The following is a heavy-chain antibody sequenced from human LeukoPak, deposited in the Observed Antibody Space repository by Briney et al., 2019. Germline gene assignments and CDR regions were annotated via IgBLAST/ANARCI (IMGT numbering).Heavy chain of an antibody. V-gene: IGHV1-2*02. Sequence: ASVKVSCKASGYTFTGYYMHWVRQAPGQGLEWMGWINPNSGGTNYAQKFQGRVTMTRDTSISTAYMELSRLRSDDTAVYYCARDHDILAGYMSWGQGTMVTVSS. CDR2: INPNSGGT. CDR1: GYTFTGYY. D-gene: IGHD3-9*01. CDR3: ARDHDILAGYMS. J-gene: IGHJ3*01.